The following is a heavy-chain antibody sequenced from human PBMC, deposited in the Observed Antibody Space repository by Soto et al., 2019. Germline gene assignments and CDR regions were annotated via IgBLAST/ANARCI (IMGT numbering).Heavy chain of an antibody. CDR2: IIPIFGTA. V-gene: IGHV1-69*06. J-gene: IGHJ6*02. CDR1: GGTFSSYA. Sequence: ASVKVSCKASGGTFSSYAISWVRQAPGQGLEWMGGIIPIFGTANYAQKFQGRVTITADKSTSTAYMELSSLRSEDTAVYYCARGLNTVTSGYYYGMDVRGQGTTVTVSS. CDR3: ARGLNTVTSGYYYGMDV. D-gene: IGHD4-17*01.